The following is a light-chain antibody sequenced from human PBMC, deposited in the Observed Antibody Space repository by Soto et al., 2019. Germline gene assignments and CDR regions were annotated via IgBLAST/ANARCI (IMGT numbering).Light chain of an antibody. J-gene: IGKJ4*01. V-gene: IGKV1-6*01. CDR1: QGIRND. CDR3: LQDYDYPPT. Sequence: AIQMTQSPSSLSASVGDRVSITCRASQGIRNDLGWYQQKPGKAPHLLIYAASTLQSGVPSRFSGSGSGTDFTLTISSLQPEDFATYYCLQDYDYPPTFVGGTKVEI. CDR2: AAS.